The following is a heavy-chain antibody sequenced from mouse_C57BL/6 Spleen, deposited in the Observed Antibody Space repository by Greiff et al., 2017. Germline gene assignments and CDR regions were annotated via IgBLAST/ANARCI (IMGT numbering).Heavy chain of an antibody. J-gene: IGHJ4*01. V-gene: IGHV3-6*01. CDR1: GYSITSGYY. CDR2: ISYDGSN. D-gene: IGHD4-1*01. Sequence: EVKLLESGPGLVKPSQSLSLTCSVTGYSITSGYYWNWIRQFPGNKLEWMGYISYDGSNNYNPSLKNRISITRDTSKNQFFLKLNSVTTEDTATYYCASSNWDAYYAMDDWGQGTSVTVSS. CDR3: ASSNWDAYYAMDD.